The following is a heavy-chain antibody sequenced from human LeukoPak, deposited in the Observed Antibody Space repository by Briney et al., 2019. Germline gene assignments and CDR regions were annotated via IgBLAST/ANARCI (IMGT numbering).Heavy chain of an antibody. CDR3: ARAAIAARPPNWFDP. CDR2: IIPIFGTA. J-gene: IGHJ5*02. D-gene: IGHD6-6*01. V-gene: IGHV1-69*05. Sequence: GASVKVSCKASGGTFSSYAISWVRQAPGQGLEWMGGIIPIFGTANYAQKFQGRVTITTDEFTSTAYMELSSLRSEDTAVYYCARAAIAARPPNWFDPWGQGTLVTVSS. CDR1: GGTFSSYA.